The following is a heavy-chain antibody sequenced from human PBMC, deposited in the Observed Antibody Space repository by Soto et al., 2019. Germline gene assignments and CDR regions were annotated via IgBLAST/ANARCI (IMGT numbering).Heavy chain of an antibody. CDR1: GYTFTSYG. CDR3: ARLYCSGGSCYTNSPPSNWFDP. V-gene: IGHV1-18*04. CDR2: ISAYNGNT. D-gene: IGHD2-15*01. J-gene: IGHJ5*02. Sequence: ASVKVSCKASGYTFTSYGISWVRQAPGQGLEWMGWISAYNGNTNYAQKLQGRVTMTTDTSTSTAYMELRSLRSDDTAVYYCARLYCSGGSCYTNSPPSNWFDPWGQGTLVTVSS.